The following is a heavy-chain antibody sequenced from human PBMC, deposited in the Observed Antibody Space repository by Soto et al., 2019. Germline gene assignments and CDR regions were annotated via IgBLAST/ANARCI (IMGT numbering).Heavy chain of an antibody. CDR1: GFTFSSYW. D-gene: IGHD2-2*01. J-gene: IGHJ4*02. CDR2: IKQDGSEK. V-gene: IGHV3-7*05. Sequence: EVQLVESGGGLVQSGGSLRLSCAASGFTFSSYWMSWVRQGPGKGPEWVANIKQDGSEKYYVDSVKGRFTISRDNAKNSIYLQMTCLRAEDTAVYHCAKSLSAIPGDSWGQGTLVTVSS. CDR3: AKSLSAIPGDS.